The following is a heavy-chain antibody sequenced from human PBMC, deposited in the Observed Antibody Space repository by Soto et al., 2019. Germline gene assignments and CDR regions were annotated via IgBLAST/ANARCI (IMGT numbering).Heavy chain of an antibody. CDR3: ARQGPYIVVVAAAMDFDY. D-gene: IGHD2-2*01. V-gene: IGHV4-39*01. J-gene: IGHJ4*02. Sequence: QLQLQESGPGLVKPSETLSLTCTVSGGSISRSSYYWGWIRQPPGKGLEWIGSIYYSGSTSYYNPSLKSRVTLSVDTSKNQFSLKRSSVTAADTAVYYCARQGPYIVVVAAAMDFDYWGQGTLVTVSS. CDR2: IYYSGSTS. CDR1: GGSISRSSYY.